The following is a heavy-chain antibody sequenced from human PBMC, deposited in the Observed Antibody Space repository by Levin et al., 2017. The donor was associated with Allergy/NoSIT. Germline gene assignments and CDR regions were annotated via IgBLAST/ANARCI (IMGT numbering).Heavy chain of an antibody. J-gene: IGHJ4*02. CDR1: GGSISSDNW. CDR2: IHHSGST. CDR3: ARELLRHCGGDC. V-gene: IGHV4-4*02. Sequence: PSETLSLTCAVSGGSISSDNWWSWVRQPPGKGLEWIGEIHHSGSTNYNPSLKSRVTISVDKSKNQFSLKLTSVTAADTAVYYCARELLRHCGGDCWGQGTLVTVSS. D-gene: IGHD2-21*01.